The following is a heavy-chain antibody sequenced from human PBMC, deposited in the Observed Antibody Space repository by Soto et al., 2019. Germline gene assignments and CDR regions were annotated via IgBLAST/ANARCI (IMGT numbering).Heavy chain of an antibody. J-gene: IGHJ4*02. CDR3: ARTNYDFWSGYSDY. V-gene: IGHV4-59*01. D-gene: IGHD3-3*01. CDR2: IYYSGST. Sequence: QVQLQESGRGLVKPSETLSLTCTVSGGSISSYYWSWIRQPPGKGLEWIGYIYYSGSTNYNPSLKSRVTISVDTSKNHFSLKLSSVTAADTAVYYCARTNYDFWSGYSDYWGQGTLVTVSS. CDR1: GGSISSYY.